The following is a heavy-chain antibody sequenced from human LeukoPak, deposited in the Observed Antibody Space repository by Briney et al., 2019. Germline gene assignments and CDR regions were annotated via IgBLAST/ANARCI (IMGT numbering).Heavy chain of an antibody. V-gene: IGHV3-30*03. CDR1: GFTFSSYG. CDR3: AGASITIFGVVHAFDI. Sequence: GRSLRLACADSGFTFSSYGMHWVRQAPGKGLEWVAVISYDGSNKYYADSVKGRFTISRDNSKNTLYLQMNSLRAEDTAVYYCAGASITIFGVVHAFDIWGQGTMVTVSS. J-gene: IGHJ3*02. D-gene: IGHD3-3*01. CDR2: ISYDGSNK.